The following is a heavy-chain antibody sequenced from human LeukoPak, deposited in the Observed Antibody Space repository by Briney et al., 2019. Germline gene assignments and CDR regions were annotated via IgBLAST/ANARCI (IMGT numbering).Heavy chain of an antibody. CDR1: GGTFSSYA. D-gene: IGHD3-16*02. CDR3: AREAIRLRLGELSLLGYFGY. Sequence: SVKVSCKASGGTFSSYAISWVRQAPGQGLEWMGRIIPILGIANYAQKFQGRVTITADKSTSTAYMELSSLRSEDTAVYYCAREAIRLRLGELSLLGYFGYWGQGTLVTVSS. CDR2: IIPILGIA. V-gene: IGHV1-69*04. J-gene: IGHJ4*02.